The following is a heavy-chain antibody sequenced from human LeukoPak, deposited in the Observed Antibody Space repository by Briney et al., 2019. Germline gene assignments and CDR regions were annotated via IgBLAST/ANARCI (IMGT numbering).Heavy chain of an antibody. V-gene: IGHV4-34*01. J-gene: IGHJ6*02. CDR3: AGVAYYYYYGMDV. CDR2: INHSGST. Sequence: PSETLSLTCAVYGGSFSGYYWSWIRQPPGKGLEWIGEINHSGSTNYNPFLKSRVTISVDTSKNQFSLKLSSVTAADTAVYYCAGVAYYYYYGMDVWGQGTTVTVSS. CDR1: GGSFSGYY.